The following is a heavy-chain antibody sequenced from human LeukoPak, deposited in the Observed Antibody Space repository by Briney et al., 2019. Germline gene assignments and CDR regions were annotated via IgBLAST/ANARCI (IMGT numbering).Heavy chain of an antibody. Sequence: SQSLSLTCAFSGDSVSSNSATWNWIRQSPSKGLEWMGRTYYRSKWYNDYAVSVKSRITINPDTSKNQSSLQLNSVTPEDTAVYYCARAVGSGWPFDYWGQGTLVTVSS. J-gene: IGHJ4*02. CDR2: TYYRSKWYN. CDR3: ARAVGSGWPFDY. V-gene: IGHV6-1*01. D-gene: IGHD6-19*01. CDR1: GDSVSSNSAT.